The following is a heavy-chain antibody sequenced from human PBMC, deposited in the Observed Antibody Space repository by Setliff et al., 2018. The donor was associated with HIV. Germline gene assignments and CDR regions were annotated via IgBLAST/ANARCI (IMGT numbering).Heavy chain of an antibody. CDR2: IHPSGGST. D-gene: IGHD2-15*01. CDR1: GGTFSSYA. CDR3: ARVRYCSGGSCYGGEYWFDP. Sequence: PRPSVKVSCKASGGTFSSYAISWVRQAPGQGLEWMGVIHPSGGSTSYAQNFQDRVTMTRDTSTSTVYMELSSLRSEDTAVYYCARVRYCSGGSCYGGEYWFDPWGQGTLVTVSS. J-gene: IGHJ5*02. V-gene: IGHV1-46*01.